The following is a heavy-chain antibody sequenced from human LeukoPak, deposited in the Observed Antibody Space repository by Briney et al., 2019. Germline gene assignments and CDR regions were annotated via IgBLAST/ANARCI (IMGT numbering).Heavy chain of an antibody. D-gene: IGHD2-15*01. CDR3: ARDRGYCSGGSCLYYDSSGDAFDI. J-gene: IGHJ3*02. CDR2: INAGNGNT. Sequence: ASVKVSCKASGYTFTSYAMHWVRQAPGQRLGWMGWINAGNGNTKYSQEFQGRVTITRDTSASTAYMELSSLRSEDMAVYYCARDRGYCSGGSCLYYDSSGDAFDIWGQGTMVTVSS. CDR1: GYTFTSYA. V-gene: IGHV1-3*03.